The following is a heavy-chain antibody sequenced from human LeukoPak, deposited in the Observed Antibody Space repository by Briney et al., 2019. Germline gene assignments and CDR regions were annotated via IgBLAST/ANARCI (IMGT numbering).Heavy chain of an antibody. D-gene: IGHD3-22*01. V-gene: IGHV1-18*01. CDR1: GHTFTSYG. CDR3: ARAGYYDSSGYSLDY. Sequence: ASVKVSCKASGHTFTSYGISWVRQAPGQGLEWMGWISAYNGNTNYAQKLQGRVTMTTDTSTSTAYMELRSLRSDDTAVYYCARAGYYDSSGYSLDYWGQGTLVTVSS. J-gene: IGHJ4*02. CDR2: ISAYNGNT.